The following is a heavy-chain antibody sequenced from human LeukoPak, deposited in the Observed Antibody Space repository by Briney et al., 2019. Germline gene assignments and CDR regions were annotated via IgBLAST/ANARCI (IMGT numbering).Heavy chain of an antibody. CDR3: TKRVKYGGTWDHFAD. J-gene: IGHJ4*02. Sequence: QAGGSLRLSCAASGFTFDNYRMSWVRQAPGKGLEWVSTVNADGGNTYYADSVKGRFTISRDNSKSTLILQMNSPRVEDTALYYCTKRVKYGGTWDHFADWGQGTLVTVSS. CDR1: GFTFDNYR. CDR2: VNADGGNT. V-gene: IGHV3-23*01. D-gene: IGHD1-26*01.